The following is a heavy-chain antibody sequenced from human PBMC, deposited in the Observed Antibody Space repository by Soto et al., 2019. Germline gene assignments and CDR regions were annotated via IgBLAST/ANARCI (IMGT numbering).Heavy chain of an antibody. CDR1: GFPFNIFE. CDR3: VGGGLSYFDY. CDR2: IFGGGGTV. Sequence: GGSLRLSCAASGFPFNIFEMNWVRQTPGKGLEWLSYIFGGGGTVYYADSVKGRFTISRDNAKNSLYLQMSGLRDEDTGVYFCVGGGLSYFDYWGQGALVTVSS. D-gene: IGHD3-16*01. J-gene: IGHJ4*02. V-gene: IGHV3-48*03.